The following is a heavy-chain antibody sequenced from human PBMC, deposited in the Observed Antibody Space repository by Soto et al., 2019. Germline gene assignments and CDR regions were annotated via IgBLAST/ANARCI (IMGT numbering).Heavy chain of an antibody. D-gene: IGHD1-26*01. V-gene: IGHV1-24*01. CDR3: ATSAPSGSKGYYYYGMDV. CDR1: GYTLTELS. Sequence: ASVKVSYKVSGYTLTELSLHWVRQDAGKGLEWMGGFDPEDGETIYAQKFQGRVTMTEDTSTDTAYMELSSLRSEDTAVYYCATSAPSGSKGYYYYGMDVWGQGTTVTVSS. CDR2: FDPEDGET. J-gene: IGHJ6*02.